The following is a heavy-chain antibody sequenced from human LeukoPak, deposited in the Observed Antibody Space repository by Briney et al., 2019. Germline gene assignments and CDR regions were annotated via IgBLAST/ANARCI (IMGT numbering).Heavy chain of an antibody. J-gene: IGHJ4*02. CDR1: GFSFSNYV. Sequence: GGSPRLSCAASGFSFSNYVMHWVRQAPGKGLEYVSAIMPNGETRGYANSMKGRFTISRDNARNTLFLQMNSLTADDTAVYYCARETWGMAVDSWGQGHLVAVSS. D-gene: IGHD6-19*01. CDR3: ARETWGMAVDS. CDR2: IMPNGETR. V-gene: IGHV3-64*01.